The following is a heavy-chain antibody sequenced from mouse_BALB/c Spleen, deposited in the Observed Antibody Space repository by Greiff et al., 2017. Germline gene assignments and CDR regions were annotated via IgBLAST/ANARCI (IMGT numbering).Heavy chain of an antibody. CDR1: GFTFSSFG. Sequence: EVQLVESGGGLVQPGGSRKLSCAASGFTFSSFGMHWVRQAPEKGLEWVAYISSGSSTIYYADTVKGRFTISRDNPKNTLFLQMTSLRSEDTAMYYCAKTDGYSAMDYWGQGTSVTVSS. D-gene: IGHD2-3*01. CDR3: AKTDGYSAMDY. J-gene: IGHJ4*01. V-gene: IGHV5-17*02. CDR2: ISSGSSTI.